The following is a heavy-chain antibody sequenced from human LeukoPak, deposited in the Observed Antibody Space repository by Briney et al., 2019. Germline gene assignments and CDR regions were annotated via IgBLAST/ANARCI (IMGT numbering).Heavy chain of an antibody. CDR2: IYHTGST. CDR3: ARAYSSAWTDPFDF. V-gene: IGHV4-59*01. CDR1: GGSISNYY. Sequence: SETLSLTCTVSGGSISNYYWIWIRQPPGKGLEWIGYIYHTGSTNYNPSLKSRLTISVDTSKNQISLKLSSVTVADTAVYYCARAYSSAWTDPFDFWGQGTLVTVSS. J-gene: IGHJ4*02. D-gene: IGHD6-19*01.